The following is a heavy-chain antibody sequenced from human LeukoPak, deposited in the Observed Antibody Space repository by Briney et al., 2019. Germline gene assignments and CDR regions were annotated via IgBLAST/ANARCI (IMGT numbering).Heavy chain of an antibody. CDR3: ARGNEYYYDSSGRFDY. CDR2: IYYSGST. J-gene: IGHJ4*02. Sequence: PSETLSLTCTVSGGSISSYYLSWIRRPPGKGLEWIGYIYYSGSTNYNPSLKSRVTISVDTSKNQFSLKLSSVTAADTAVYYCARGNEYYYDSSGRFDYWGQGTLVTVSS. D-gene: IGHD3-22*01. V-gene: IGHV4-59*01. CDR1: GGSISSYY.